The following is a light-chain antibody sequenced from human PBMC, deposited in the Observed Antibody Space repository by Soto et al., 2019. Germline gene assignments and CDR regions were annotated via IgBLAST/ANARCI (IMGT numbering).Light chain of an antibody. J-gene: IGLJ2*01. CDR1: NSNIGKNF. V-gene: IGLV1-51*01. CDR3: GTWNNSLGAVI. Sequence: QSVLTQPPSVSAAPGQTVTISCSGSNSNIGKNFVAWYQHFPGTAPKLLIYDNSQRLSGVPNRFSGSKSGTSDTLGIARIQAGDEADYFCGTWNNSLGAVIFGGGTKLTVL. CDR2: DNS.